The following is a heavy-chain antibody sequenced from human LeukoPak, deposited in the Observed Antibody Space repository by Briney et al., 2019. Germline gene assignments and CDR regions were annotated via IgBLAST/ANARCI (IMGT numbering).Heavy chain of an antibody. CDR3: AREIRTMIRGVIVTYYFDY. J-gene: IGHJ4*02. CDR2: IRYDGSNK. Sequence: GGSLRLSCAASGFTFSSYGMHWVRQAPGKGLEWVAFIRYDGSNKYYADSVKGRFTISRDNAKNSLYLQMNSLRAEDTAVYYCAREIRTMIRGVIVTYYFDYWGQGTLVTVSS. CDR1: GFTFSSYG. D-gene: IGHD3-10*01. V-gene: IGHV3-30*02.